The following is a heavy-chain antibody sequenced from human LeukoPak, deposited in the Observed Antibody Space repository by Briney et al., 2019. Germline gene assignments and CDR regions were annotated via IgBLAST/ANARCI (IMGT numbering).Heavy chain of an antibody. J-gene: IGHJ5*02. CDR3: ARGSLGVGATSWFDP. D-gene: IGHD1-26*01. CDR2: INPSGGST. Sequence: GASVKVSCKASGYTFTSYYMHWVRQAPGQGLAWMGLINPSGGSTSYAQKFQGRVTMTRDTSTSTVYMELSSLRSEDTAVYYCARGSLGVGATSWFDPWGQGTLVTVSS. V-gene: IGHV1-46*01. CDR1: GYTFTSYY.